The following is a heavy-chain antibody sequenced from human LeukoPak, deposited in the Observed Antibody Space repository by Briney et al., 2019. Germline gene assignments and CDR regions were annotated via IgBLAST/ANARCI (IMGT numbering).Heavy chain of an antibody. CDR1: GFTFSSYW. D-gene: IGHD4-17*01. CDR2: IKQDGSEK. Sequence: GGSLRLSCAASGFTFSSYWMSWVRQAPGKGLEWVANIKQDGSEKYYVDSVKGRFTISRDNAKNSLYLQMNSLRAEDTAVYYCARDSEDLYYGDYNYYYYMDVWDKGTTVTISS. V-gene: IGHV3-7*01. CDR3: ARDSEDLYYGDYNYYYYMDV. J-gene: IGHJ6*03.